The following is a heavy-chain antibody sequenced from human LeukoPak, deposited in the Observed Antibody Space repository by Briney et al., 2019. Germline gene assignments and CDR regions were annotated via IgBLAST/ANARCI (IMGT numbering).Heavy chain of an antibody. Sequence: GGSLRLSCAASGFTFDDHGMNWVRQGPGKGLEWVSGINWNGGTTGYADSVKGRFAISRDNAKKSLYLQMNSLSAEDTALYYCVRDVSYRAFDIWGQGTRVTVSS. J-gene: IGHJ3*02. V-gene: IGHV3-20*04. CDR2: INWNGGTT. D-gene: IGHD1-26*01. CDR3: VRDVSYRAFDI. CDR1: GFTFDDHG.